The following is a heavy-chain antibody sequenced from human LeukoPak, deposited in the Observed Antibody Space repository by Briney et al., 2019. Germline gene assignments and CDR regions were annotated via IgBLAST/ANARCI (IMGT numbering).Heavy chain of an antibody. CDR1: GYSISSGHY. J-gene: IGHJ3*02. Sequence: SETLSLTCTVSGYSISSGHYWGWIRQPPGKGLEWIGEINHSGSTNYNPSLKSRVTISVDTSKNQFSLKLSSVTAADTAVYYCARVGFWSGYYSRGAFDIWGQGTMVTVSS. CDR2: INHSGST. D-gene: IGHD3-3*01. CDR3: ARVGFWSGYYSRGAFDI. V-gene: IGHV4-38-2*02.